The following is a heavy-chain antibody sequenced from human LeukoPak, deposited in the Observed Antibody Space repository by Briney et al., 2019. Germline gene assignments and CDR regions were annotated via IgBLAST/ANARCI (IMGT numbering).Heavy chain of an antibody. Sequence: GGSLRLSCAASGFTFSSYAMHWVRQAPGKGLEWVAVISYDGSNKYYADSVKGRFTISRDNSKNTLYLQMNSLRAEDTAVYYCARDNYGMDVWGQGTTVTVSS. CDR2: ISYDGSNK. J-gene: IGHJ6*02. CDR3: ARDNYGMDV. V-gene: IGHV3-30-3*01. CDR1: GFTFSSYA.